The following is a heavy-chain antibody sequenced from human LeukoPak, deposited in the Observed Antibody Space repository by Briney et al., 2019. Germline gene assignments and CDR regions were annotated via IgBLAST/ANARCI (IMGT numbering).Heavy chain of an antibody. CDR2: IYSGGST. CDR1: GITVSNNY. V-gene: IGHV3-66*01. Sequence: GGSLRLSCAASGITVSNNYMSWVRQAPGKGLEWVSLIYSGGSTYYADSVRGRFTTSRDNSKNTLYLQMNSLRVEDTAVYYCARIYNWGQGTLVTVSS. J-gene: IGHJ4*02. CDR3: ARIYN. D-gene: IGHD4-4*01.